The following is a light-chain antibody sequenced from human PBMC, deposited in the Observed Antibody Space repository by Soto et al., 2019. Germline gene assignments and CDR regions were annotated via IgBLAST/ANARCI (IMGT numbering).Light chain of an antibody. CDR2: GAS. Sequence: EIGMTQSPATLSVSPGERATLSCRASQSVSSNLAWYQQKPGQAPRLLIYGASTRATGFPPRFSGSGSGTEFTLTISSLQSEDFAVYYCQQYNTWPLTFGGGTKVDIK. V-gene: IGKV3-15*01. CDR3: QQYNTWPLT. CDR1: QSVSSN. J-gene: IGKJ4*01.